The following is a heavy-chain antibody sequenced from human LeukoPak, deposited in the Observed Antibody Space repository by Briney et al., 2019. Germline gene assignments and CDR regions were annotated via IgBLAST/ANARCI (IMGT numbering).Heavy chain of an antibody. V-gene: IGHV4-59*12. J-gene: IGHJ4*02. CDR2: IYYSGST. CDR1: GGSISSYY. CDR3: ARESQEKYYFDY. Sequence: PSETLSLTCTVSGGSISSYYWSWIRQPPGKGLEWIGYIYYSGSTNYNPSLKSRVTISVDTSKNQFSLKLISVTAADTAVYYCARESQEKYYFDYWGQGTLVTVSS. D-gene: IGHD5-24*01.